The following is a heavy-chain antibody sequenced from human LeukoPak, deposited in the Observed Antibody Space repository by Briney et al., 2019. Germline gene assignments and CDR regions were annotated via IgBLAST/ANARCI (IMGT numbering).Heavy chain of an antibody. CDR2: ISADGGST. V-gene: IGHV3-43*02. CDR1: GINFADYA. J-gene: IGHJ4*02. Sequence: GGSLRLSCVVSGINFADYAMHWVRQPPGKGLEWVSLISADGGSTFSADSVKGRFSISRDNSKNSLYLQMNSLRSEDTAMYYCAKESGKFDYWGQGTLVAVSS. CDR3: AKESGKFDY.